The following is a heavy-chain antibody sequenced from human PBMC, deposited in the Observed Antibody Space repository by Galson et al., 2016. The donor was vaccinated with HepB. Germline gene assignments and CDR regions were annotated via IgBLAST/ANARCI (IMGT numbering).Heavy chain of an antibody. D-gene: IGHD1-26*01. V-gene: IGHV3-23*01. J-gene: IGHJ4*02. CDR1: GFSFTNYA. CDR3: AKDMISSGTYYGFEY. Sequence: SLRLSCAASGFSFTNYAMSWVRQAPGPGLEWVSIISGSGGHTYFADSVKGRFITSRDKSKYVVYLQMNSQRAEDTALYYCAKDMISSGTYYGFEYWGQGILVTVS. CDR2: ISGSGGHT.